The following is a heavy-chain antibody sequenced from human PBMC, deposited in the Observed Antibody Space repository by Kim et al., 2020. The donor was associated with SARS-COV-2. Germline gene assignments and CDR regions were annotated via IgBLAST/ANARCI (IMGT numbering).Heavy chain of an antibody. D-gene: IGHD2-21*02. CDR2: ISGSGGST. CDR1: GFTFSSYA. CDR3: AKEEKLSVQVVTARPFDY. Sequence: GGSLRLSCAASGFTFSSYAMSWVRQAPGKGLEWVSAISGSGGSTYYADSVKGRFTISRDNSKNTLYLQMNSLRAEDTAVYYCAKEEKLSVQVVTARPFDYWGQGTLVTVSS. J-gene: IGHJ4*02. V-gene: IGHV3-23*01.